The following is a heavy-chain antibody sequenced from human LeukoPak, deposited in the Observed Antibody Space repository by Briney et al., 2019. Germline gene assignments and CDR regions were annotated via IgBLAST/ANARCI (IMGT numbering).Heavy chain of an antibody. CDR3: AREICSSTSCLAFDI. J-gene: IGHJ3*02. Sequence: GGSLRLSCAASGFTFSSYAMHWVRQAPGKGLEWVAVISYDGSNKYYADSVKGRFTISRDNSKNTLYLQMNSLRAEDTAVYYCAREICSSTSCLAFDIRGQGTMVTVSS. D-gene: IGHD2-2*01. CDR1: GFTFSSYA. CDR2: ISYDGSNK. V-gene: IGHV3-30*04.